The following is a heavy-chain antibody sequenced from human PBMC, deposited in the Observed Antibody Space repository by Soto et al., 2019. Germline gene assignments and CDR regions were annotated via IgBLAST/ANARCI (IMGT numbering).Heavy chain of an antibody. V-gene: IGHV1-18*01. CDR1: GYTFTSYG. Sequence: ASVKVSCKASGYTFTSYGIIWVRQAPGQGLEWMGWISAYNGNTNYAQKLQGRVTMTTDTSTSTAYMELRSLRSDDTAVYYCAREVPYYYGSGSYRDYFDYWGQGTLVTVSS. CDR3: AREVPYYYGSGSYRDYFDY. D-gene: IGHD3-10*01. CDR2: ISAYNGNT. J-gene: IGHJ4*02.